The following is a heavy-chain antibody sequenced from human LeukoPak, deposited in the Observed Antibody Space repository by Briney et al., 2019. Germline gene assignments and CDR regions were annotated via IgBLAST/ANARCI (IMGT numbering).Heavy chain of an antibody. D-gene: IGHD3-22*01. CDR1: GGTFSSYA. CDR2: IIPIFGTA. J-gene: IGHJ4*02. CDR3: ARSPNYYDSSGYYYFDY. Sequence: SVKVSCKASGGTFSSYAISWVRQAPEQGLEWMGGIIPIFGTANYAQKFQGRVTITADESTSTAYMELSSLRSEDTAVYYCARSPNYYDSSGYYYFDYWGQGTLVTVSS. V-gene: IGHV1-69*13.